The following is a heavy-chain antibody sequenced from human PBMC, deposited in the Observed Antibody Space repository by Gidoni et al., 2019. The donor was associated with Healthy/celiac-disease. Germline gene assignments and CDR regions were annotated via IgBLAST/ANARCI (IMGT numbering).Heavy chain of an antibody. CDR2: IYYSGST. J-gene: IGHJ6*02. D-gene: IGHD3-22*01. Sequence: QVQLQESGPGLVKPSQTLSLPCTVSGGSISSGGYYWSWILQHPGKGLEWIGYIYYSGSTYYNPSLKSRVTISVDTSKNQFSLKLSSVTAADTAVYYCARDTTYYYDSSGYHGGYYYGMDVWGQGTTVTVSS. V-gene: IGHV4-31*03. CDR1: GGSISSGGYY. CDR3: ARDTTYYYDSSGYHGGYYYGMDV.